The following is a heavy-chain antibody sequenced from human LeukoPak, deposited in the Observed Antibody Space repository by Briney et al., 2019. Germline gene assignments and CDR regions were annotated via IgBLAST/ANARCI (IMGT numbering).Heavy chain of an antibody. Sequence: SSVKVSCKASGGTFSSYAISWVRQAPGQGLEWMGRIIPILGIANYAQKFQGRVTITADKSTSTAYMELSRLRSEDTAVYYCARDEGGYSGYEMDYWGQGTLVTVSS. CDR1: GGTFSSYA. V-gene: IGHV1-69*04. D-gene: IGHD5-12*01. CDR3: ARDEGGYSGYEMDY. J-gene: IGHJ4*02. CDR2: IIPILGIA.